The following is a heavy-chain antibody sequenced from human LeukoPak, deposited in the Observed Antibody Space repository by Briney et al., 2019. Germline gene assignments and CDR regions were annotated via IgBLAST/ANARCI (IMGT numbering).Heavy chain of an antibody. V-gene: IGHV4-59*08. CDR2: IYYSGST. D-gene: IGHD3-10*01. J-gene: IGHJ4*02. CDR1: GGSISSYY. Sequence: SETLSLTCTVSGGSISSYYWSWIRQPPGKGLEWIGYIYYSGSTNYNPSLKSRVTISVDTSKNQFSLKLSSVTAADTAVYYRASLRRRGLLWFGESDYWGQGTLVTVSS. CDR3: ASLRRRGLLWFGESDY.